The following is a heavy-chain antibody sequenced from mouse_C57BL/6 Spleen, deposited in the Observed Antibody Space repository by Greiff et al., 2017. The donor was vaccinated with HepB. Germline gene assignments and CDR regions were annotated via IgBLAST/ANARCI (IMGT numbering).Heavy chain of an antibody. D-gene: IGHD1-1*01. Sequence: VQLQQPGAELVKPGASVKMSCKASGYTFTSYWITWVKQRPGQGLEWIGDIYPGSGSTNYNEKFKSKATLTVDTSSSTAYMQLSSLTSEDSAVYYCARKGDYYYGSSFYWYFDVWGTGTTVTVSS. J-gene: IGHJ1*03. V-gene: IGHV1-55*01. CDR3: ARKGDYYYGSSFYWYFDV. CDR1: GYTFTSYW. CDR2: IYPGSGST.